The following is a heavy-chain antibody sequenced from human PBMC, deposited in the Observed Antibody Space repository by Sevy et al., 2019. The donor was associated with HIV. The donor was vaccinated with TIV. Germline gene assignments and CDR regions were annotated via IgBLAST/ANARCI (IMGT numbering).Heavy chain of an antibody. V-gene: IGHV3-33*01. CDR2: IWYDGINK. CDR1: GFTFSSYG. J-gene: IGHJ6*02. D-gene: IGHD2-15*01. CDR3: ARAVDIVEVAAHYGMDV. Sequence: GGSLRLSCAASGFTFSSYGMHWVRQAPGKGLEWVAVIWYDGINKYYGDSVKGRFTISRDNSKNTVYLQMTNLRAEDTAVYYCARAVDIVEVAAHYGMDVWGQGTTVTVSS.